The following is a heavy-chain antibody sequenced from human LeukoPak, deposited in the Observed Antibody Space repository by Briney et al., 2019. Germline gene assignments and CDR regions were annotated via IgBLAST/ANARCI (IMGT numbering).Heavy chain of an antibody. CDR3: ARVMERGPNWFDP. J-gene: IGHJ5*02. D-gene: IGHD1-1*01. V-gene: IGHV6-1*01. CDR1: GDSVSSISVA. CDR2: TYKRSKWYN. Sequence: SQTLSLTCAISGDSVSSISVAWNWIRQSPSRGLEWLGRTYKRSKWYNDYAVSVKSRITINPDTSKNQFSLQLNSLTAADTAVYYCARVMERGPNWFDPWGQGTLVTVSS.